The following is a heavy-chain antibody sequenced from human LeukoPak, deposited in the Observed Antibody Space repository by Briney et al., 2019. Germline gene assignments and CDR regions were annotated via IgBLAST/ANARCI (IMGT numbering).Heavy chain of an antibody. J-gene: IGHJ4*02. CDR3: ARERATVTTELDC. CDR2: VFTSGST. D-gene: IGHD4-17*01. Sequence: SETLSLTCTVSGGSISGYYWCWIRQRAGKGLEWIGRVFTSGSTNYNPSVKSRVTISIDKSKNEFYLNLNSVTATDTALYYCARERATVTTELDCWGQGILVTVSS. V-gene: IGHV4-4*07. CDR1: GGSISGYY.